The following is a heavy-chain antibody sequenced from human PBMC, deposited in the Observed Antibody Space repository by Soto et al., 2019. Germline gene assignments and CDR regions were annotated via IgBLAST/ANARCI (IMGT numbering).Heavy chain of an antibody. J-gene: IGHJ5*02. Sequence: EVQLLESGGGLVQPGGSLRLSCAASGFTFSSYAMSWVRQAPGKGLEWVSAISGSGGSTYYAASVKGRFTISRDNSKNTLYLQMNSLRAEDTAVYYCAKDPHRYSGSYWFDPWGQGTLVTVSS. CDR2: ISGSGGST. V-gene: IGHV3-23*01. D-gene: IGHD1-26*01. CDR1: GFTFSSYA. CDR3: AKDPHRYSGSYWFDP.